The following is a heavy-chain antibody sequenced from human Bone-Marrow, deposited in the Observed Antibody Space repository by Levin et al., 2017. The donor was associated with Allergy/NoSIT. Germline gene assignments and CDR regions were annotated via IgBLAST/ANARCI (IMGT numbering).Heavy chain of an antibody. Sequence: GGSLRLSCAASGFTFSDYWMHWVRQAPGKGLVWVSHISNDGSSTSYADSVEGRFTISRDNSKNTVYLQMNSLRAEDTAKYYCARETGGSGWYTVDYWGRGTFVTVSS. J-gene: IGHJ4*02. CDR3: ARETGGSGWYTVDY. CDR2: ISNDGSST. CDR1: GFTFSDYW. D-gene: IGHD6-13*01. V-gene: IGHV3-74*01.